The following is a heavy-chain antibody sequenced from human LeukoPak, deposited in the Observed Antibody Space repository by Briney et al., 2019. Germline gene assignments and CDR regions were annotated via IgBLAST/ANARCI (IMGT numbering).Heavy chain of an antibody. V-gene: IGHV1-69*13. CDR2: IIPIFGTA. J-gene: IGHJ4*02. CDR1: GYTFTSYG. CDR3: ARANYDFWSGYYKTRGFHFDY. Sequence: ASVKVSCKASGYTFTSYGISWVRQAPGQGLEWMGGIIPIFGTANYAQKFQGRVTITADESTSTAYMELSSLRSEDTAVYYCARANYDFWSGYYKTRGFHFDYWGQGTLVTVSS. D-gene: IGHD3-3*01.